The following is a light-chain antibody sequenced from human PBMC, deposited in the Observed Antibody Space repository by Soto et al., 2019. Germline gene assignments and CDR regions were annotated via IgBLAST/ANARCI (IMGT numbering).Light chain of an antibody. CDR2: GAS. CDR1: QGMRSY. CDR3: QQLNIFPPLFT. V-gene: IGKV1-9*01. Sequence: DIQLTQSPFFLSASVGDRVTITCRASQGMRSYLAWYQQRPGKAPELLIYGASTLRTGVASRFSGSGSGTEFTLTISSLQPEDFATYFCQQLNIFPPLFTFGPGTKVDIK. J-gene: IGKJ3*01.